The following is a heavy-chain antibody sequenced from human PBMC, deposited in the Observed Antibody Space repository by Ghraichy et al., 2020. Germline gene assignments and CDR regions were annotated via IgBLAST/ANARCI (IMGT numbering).Heavy chain of an antibody. CDR3: ARVSGLGSEITTLILGY. CDR2: INPSGGST. CDR1: GYTFTSYY. J-gene: IGHJ4*02. D-gene: IGHD3-10*01. Sequence: ASVKVSCKASGYTFTSYYMHWVRQAPGQGLEWMGIINPSGGSTSYAQKFQGRVTMTRDTSTSTVYMELSSLRSEDTAVYYCARVSGLGSEITTLILGYWGQGTLVTVSS. V-gene: IGHV1-46*03.